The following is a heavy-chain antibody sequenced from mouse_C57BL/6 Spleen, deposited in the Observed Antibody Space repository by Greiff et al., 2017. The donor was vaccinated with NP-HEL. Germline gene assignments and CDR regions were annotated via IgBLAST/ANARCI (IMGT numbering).Heavy chain of an antibody. V-gene: IGHV1-69*01. CDR1: GYTFTSYW. Sequence: QVQLQQPGAELVMPGASVKLSCKASGYTFTSYWMHWVKQRPGQGLEWIGEIDPSDSYTNYNQKFKGKSTLTVDKSSSTASLQLSSLTSEDSAGYYCARGGGYDEYDGRSDWFAYWGQGTLGTVSA. CDR2: IDPSDSYT. CDR3: ARGGGYDEYDGRSDWFAY. J-gene: IGHJ3*01. D-gene: IGHD2-4*01.